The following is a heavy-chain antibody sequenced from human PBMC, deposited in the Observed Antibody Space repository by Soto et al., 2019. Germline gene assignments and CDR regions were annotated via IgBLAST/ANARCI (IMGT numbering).Heavy chain of an antibody. CDR3: ARYYGDPNWFAP. V-gene: IGHV4-39*01. Sequence: QLQLQESGPGLVKPSETLSLTCTVSGGSISSSSYYWGWIRQPPGKGLEWIGSIYYSGSTYYNPSLKSRVTISVDTSKNQFSLKLSSVTAADTAVYYCARYYGDPNWFAPCGQGTLVTVSS. CDR1: GGSISSSSYY. J-gene: IGHJ5*02. D-gene: IGHD4-17*01. CDR2: IYYSGST.